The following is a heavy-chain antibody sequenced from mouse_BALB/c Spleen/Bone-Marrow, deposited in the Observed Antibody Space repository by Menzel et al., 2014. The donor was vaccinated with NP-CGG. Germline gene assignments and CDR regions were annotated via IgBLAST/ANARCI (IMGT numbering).Heavy chain of an antibody. J-gene: IGHJ2*01. CDR3: ARDKGRVFFDY. CDR1: GFTFTDYY. CDR2: IRNKANGYTT. Sequence: DVKLVESAGALVQPGGSLRLSCATSGFTFTDYYMNWVRQPPGKALEWLGFIRNKANGYTTEYSASVKGRFTISRDNSQSILYLQMNTLRAEDSATYYCARDKGRVFFDYWGQGTTLTVSS. V-gene: IGHV7-3*02.